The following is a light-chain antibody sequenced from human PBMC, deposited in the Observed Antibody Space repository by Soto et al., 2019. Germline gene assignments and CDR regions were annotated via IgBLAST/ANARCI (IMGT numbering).Light chain of an antibody. Sequence: DIEMTQSPSSLSASVGETITITCRASQSISSSLNWFQHTPGQPPNLLLFAASNLHAGVPPRFSGSGSGTSFSLTIRSLQPEDFATYYCQQSFKLPRTFGPGTKVDSK. V-gene: IGKV1-39*01. CDR2: AAS. CDR1: QSISSS. CDR3: QQSFKLPRT. J-gene: IGKJ1*01.